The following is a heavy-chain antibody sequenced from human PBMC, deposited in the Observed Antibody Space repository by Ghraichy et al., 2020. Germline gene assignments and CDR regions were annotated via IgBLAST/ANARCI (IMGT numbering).Heavy chain of an antibody. V-gene: IGHV3-23*01. D-gene: IGHD3-9*01. CDR3: ATVPTATGYFDY. CDR2: VSGGADYT. Sequence: ESLNISCAASGLTFPRYAISWVRQAPGKGLEWVSAVSGGADYTDYVDSVKGRFTISRDNSKNTVYLQMNSLRVEDTALYYCATVPTATGYFDYWGQGTLVTVSS. CDR1: GLTFPRYA. J-gene: IGHJ4*02.